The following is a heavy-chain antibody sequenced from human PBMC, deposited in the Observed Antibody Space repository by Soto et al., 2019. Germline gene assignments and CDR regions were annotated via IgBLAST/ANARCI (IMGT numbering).Heavy chain of an antibody. V-gene: IGHV5-10-1*01. CDR1: GYSFTSYW. J-gene: IGHJ6*02. Sequence: GEALKISWKGSGYSFTSYWISWVRQMPGKGLEWMGRIDPSDSYTNYSPSFQGHVTISADKSISTAYLQWSSLKASDTAMYYCARRGSRVENYYYYYGMDVWGQGTTVTVSS. CDR2: IDPSDSYT. D-gene: IGHD2-15*01. CDR3: ARRGSRVENYYYYYGMDV.